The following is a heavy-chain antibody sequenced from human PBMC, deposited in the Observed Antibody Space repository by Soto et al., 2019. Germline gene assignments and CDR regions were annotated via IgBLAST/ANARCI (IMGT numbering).Heavy chain of an antibody. CDR1: GFTVTGDQ. Sequence: GGSLRLSCVHSGFTVTGDQMNWVRQAPGKGLEWVSTMYTGGRTFYADSVRGRFTISRDETKNILYLQMDSLRVEDTAVYYCPRGGGGWDSWGQGSLVTVSS. J-gene: IGHJ4*02. CDR2: MYTGGRT. CDR3: PRGGGGWDS. V-gene: IGHV3-53*01. D-gene: IGHD6-19*01.